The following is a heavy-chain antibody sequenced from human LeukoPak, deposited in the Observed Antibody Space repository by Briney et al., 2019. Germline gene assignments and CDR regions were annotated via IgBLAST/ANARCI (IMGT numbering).Heavy chain of an antibody. CDR3: ARAVFKAFDI. CDR2: ISSDGSST. J-gene: IGHJ3*02. CDR1: GFTFTNIF. Sequence: GGSLRLSCAASGFTFTNIFMSWVRQVPGKGLVWVSRISSDGSSTTYADSVKGQFTISRDNAKNTLYLQMNSLRAEDTAVYYCARAVFKAFDIWGQGTMVTVSS. D-gene: IGHD1-14*01. V-gene: IGHV3-74*01.